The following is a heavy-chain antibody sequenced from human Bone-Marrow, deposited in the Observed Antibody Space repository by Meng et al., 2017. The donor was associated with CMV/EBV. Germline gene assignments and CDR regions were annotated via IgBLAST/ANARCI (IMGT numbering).Heavy chain of an antibody. D-gene: IGHD3-22*01. CDR2: IYYSGGT. J-gene: IGHJ4*02. V-gene: IGHV4-59*01. CDR1: GGSFSGYY. CDR3: VRVYDSNIYSPYDY. Sequence: SETLSLTCAVYGGSFSGYYWSWIRQPPGKGLEWIGSIYYSGGTNYNPSLKSRVTISVDTSKNQFSLKLTSVTAADTAVYYCVRVYDSNIYSPYDYWGQGTLSPSPQ.